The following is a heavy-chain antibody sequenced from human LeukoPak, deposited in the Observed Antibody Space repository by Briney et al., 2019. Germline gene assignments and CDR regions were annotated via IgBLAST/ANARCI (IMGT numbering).Heavy chain of an antibody. D-gene: IGHD3-10*01. Sequence: PSETLSLTCTVSGGSISSGSYYWSWIRQPAGKGLEWIGRIYTSGSTNYNPSLKSRVTISVDTSKNQFSLKLSSVTAADTAVYYCARGFPRSHITMVRGVKTYYFDYWGQGTLVTVSS. CDR2: IYTSGST. CDR3: ARGFPRSHITMVRGVKTYYFDY. CDR1: GGSISSGSYY. V-gene: IGHV4-61*02. J-gene: IGHJ4*02.